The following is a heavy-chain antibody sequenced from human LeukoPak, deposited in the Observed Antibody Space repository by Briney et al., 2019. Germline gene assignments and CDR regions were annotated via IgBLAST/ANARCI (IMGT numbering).Heavy chain of an antibody. J-gene: IGHJ4*02. CDR3: ARDGGPAYSSSWYLY. V-gene: IGHV3-7*01. CDR1: GFTFSSYW. D-gene: IGHD6-13*01. Sequence: GGSLRLSCAASGFTFSSYWMHWVRQAPGKGPEWVANIKQDGSEKYYVDSVKGRFTISRDNAKNSLYLQMNSLRAEDTAVYYCARDGGPAYSSSWYLYWGQGTLVTVSS. CDR2: IKQDGSEK.